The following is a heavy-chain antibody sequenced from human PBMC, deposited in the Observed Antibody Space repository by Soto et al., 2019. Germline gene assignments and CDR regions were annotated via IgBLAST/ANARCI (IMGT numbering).Heavy chain of an antibody. D-gene: IGHD2-15*01. V-gene: IGHV4-31*03. CDR3: ARDLRGCSGGSCYLSGVDY. CDR2: IYYSGST. CDR1: GGSISSGGYY. Sequence: QVQLQESGPGLVKPSQTLSLTCTVSGGSISSGGYYWSWIRQHPGKGLEWIGYIYYSGSTYYNPSLKCRVTISVETSKNQFSLKLSSVTAADTAVYYCARDLRGCSGGSCYLSGVDYWGQGTLVTVSS. J-gene: IGHJ4*02.